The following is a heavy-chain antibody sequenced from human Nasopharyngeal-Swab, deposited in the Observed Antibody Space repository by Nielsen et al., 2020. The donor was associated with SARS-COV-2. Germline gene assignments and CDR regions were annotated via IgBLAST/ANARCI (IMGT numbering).Heavy chain of an antibody. Sequence: SVKVSCKASGYTFSSYDINWVRQATGQGLEWMGWMNPNSGNTGYAQKFQGRVTMTRNTSISTAYMELSSLRSEDTAVYYCARSRRSNYYGSGSYYNIKTDAFDIWGQGTMVTVSS. V-gene: IGHV1-8*01. CDR2: MNPNSGNT. CDR1: GYTFSSYD. D-gene: IGHD3-10*01. CDR3: ARSRRSNYYGSGSYYNIKTDAFDI. J-gene: IGHJ3*02.